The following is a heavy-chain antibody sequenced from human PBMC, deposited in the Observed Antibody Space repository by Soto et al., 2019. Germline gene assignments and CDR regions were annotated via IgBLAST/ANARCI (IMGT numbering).Heavy chain of an antibody. J-gene: IGHJ4*02. Sequence: SGGSLRLSCAASGFTFSSYAMSWVRQAPGKGLEWVSAFRGDGTGAHYADSVKGRFTVSRDNSKNSLYLHTSSLRAEDTAVYYCTKLPQYDILTGYLNYFDYRGQGTLVTVS. CDR1: GFTFSSYA. CDR3: TKLPQYDILTGYLNYFDY. V-gene: IGHV3-23*01. D-gene: IGHD3-9*01. CDR2: FRGDGTGA.